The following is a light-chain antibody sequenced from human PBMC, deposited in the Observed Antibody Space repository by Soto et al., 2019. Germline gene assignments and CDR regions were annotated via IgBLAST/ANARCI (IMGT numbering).Light chain of an antibody. CDR3: QHYHSYPWA. J-gene: IGKJ1*01. V-gene: IGKV1-5*03. CDR2: KVS. CDR1: QSISTW. Sequence: ISVTRSPYTLSASFGYRFTITFRVSQSISTWLGWYQQKPGKAPKFLIHKVSSLESGVPSRFSGSRSGTDFTLTISSLQPDEFEAYVSQHYHSYPWAFGQGTKV.